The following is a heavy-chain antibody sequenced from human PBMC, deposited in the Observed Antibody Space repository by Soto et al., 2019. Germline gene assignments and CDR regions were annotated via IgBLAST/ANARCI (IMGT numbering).Heavy chain of an antibody. V-gene: IGHV4-59*08. CDR2: IASGGST. CDR1: GGSISSSY. D-gene: IGHD6-19*01. J-gene: IGHJ5*02. Sequence: SETLSLTCTVSGGSISSSYLTWIRQPPGKGLEWIGYIASGGSTNYNPSLNSRVTISVDTPKSQLSLKLSSVTAADTAMYYCARLAFSGGFYWFDPWGQGTLVTVS. CDR3: ARLAFSGGFYWFDP.